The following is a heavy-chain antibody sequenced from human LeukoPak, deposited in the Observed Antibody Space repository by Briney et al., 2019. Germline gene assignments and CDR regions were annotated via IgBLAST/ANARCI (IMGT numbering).Heavy chain of an antibody. CDR2: ISGSGGST. V-gene: IGHV3-23*01. D-gene: IGHD3-10*01. CDR1: GFTFSSYA. J-gene: IGHJ6*02. CDR3: ARDGQYYYGSGSSRAYYYYYGMDV. Sequence: GGSLRLSCAASGFTFSSYAMSWVRQAPGKGLEWVSAISGSGGSTYYADSVKGRFTISRDNSKNTLYLQMNSLRAEDTAVYYCARDGQYYYGSGSSRAYYYYYGMDVWGQGTTVTVSS.